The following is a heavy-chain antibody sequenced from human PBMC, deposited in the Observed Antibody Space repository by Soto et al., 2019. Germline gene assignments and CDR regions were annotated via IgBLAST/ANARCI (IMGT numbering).Heavy chain of an antibody. Sequence: GGSLRLSCAASGSTFSSYWMSWVRQAPGKGLEWVANIKQDGSEKYYVDSVKGRFTISRDNAKNSLYLQMNSLRAEDTAVYYCARARVTDRGYYGMDVWGQGTTVTVSS. CDR1: GSTFSSYW. V-gene: IGHV3-7*01. CDR2: IKQDGSEK. D-gene: IGHD4-4*01. CDR3: ARARVTDRGYYGMDV. J-gene: IGHJ6*02.